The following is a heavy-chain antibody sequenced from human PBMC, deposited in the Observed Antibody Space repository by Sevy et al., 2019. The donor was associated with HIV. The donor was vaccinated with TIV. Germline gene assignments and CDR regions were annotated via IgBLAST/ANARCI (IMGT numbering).Heavy chain of an antibody. Sequence: GGSLRLSCAASGFTFNTNSMNWVRQAPGKGLEWVSSISSSSTYIYYADSVKGRFTISRDNAKNSLYLQMNSLRAEDTAVYYCATDKGGYDPFDYWGQGTLVTVSS. CDR1: GFTFNTNS. D-gene: IGHD5-12*01. CDR3: ATDKGGYDPFDY. J-gene: IGHJ4*02. V-gene: IGHV3-21*01. CDR2: ISSSSTYI.